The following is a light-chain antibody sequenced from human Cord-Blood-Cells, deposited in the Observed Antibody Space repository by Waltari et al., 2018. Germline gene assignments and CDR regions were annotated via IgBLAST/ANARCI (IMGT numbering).Light chain of an antibody. V-gene: IGKV3-20*01. CDR3: QQYGSSPAT. CDR2: GAS. Sequence: EFVLTHSPGTLSLSQGERATLSGRASRSVSSSYLAWYQQKPGQAPRLLIYGASTMATGIPDRFSGSGSGTDFTLTISRLEPEDFAMYYCQQYGSSPATFGPGTKVDIK. J-gene: IGKJ3*01. CDR1: RSVSSSY.